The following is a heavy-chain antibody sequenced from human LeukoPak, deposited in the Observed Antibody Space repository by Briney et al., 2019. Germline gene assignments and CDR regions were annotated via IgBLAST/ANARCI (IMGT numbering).Heavy chain of an antibody. V-gene: IGHV3-23*01. Sequence: PGGSLRLSCAASGFTFSSYALSWVCQAPGKGLEWVSAISGSGGSTYYADSVKGRFTISRDNSKNTLYLQMNSLRAEDTAVYYCAKITHSSSTYYYYCGMDVWGQGTTVTVSS. CDR1: GFTFSSYA. D-gene: IGHD6-13*01. J-gene: IGHJ6*02. CDR3: AKITHSSSTYYYYCGMDV. CDR2: ISGSGGST.